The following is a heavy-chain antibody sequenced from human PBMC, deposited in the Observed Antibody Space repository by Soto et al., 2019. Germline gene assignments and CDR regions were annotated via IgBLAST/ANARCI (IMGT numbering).Heavy chain of an antibody. V-gene: IGHV3-21*01. CDR1: GFTXSSYS. CDR3: ARGSNPNYDFWSRYEMNY. Sequence: GGSLRLSCAASGFTXSSYSMNWVRQAPGKGLEWVSSISSSSSYIYYADSVKGRFTISRDNAKNSLYLQMNSLRAEDTAVYYCARGSNPNYDFWSRYEMNYWGQGTLVTVSS. CDR2: ISSSSSYI. D-gene: IGHD3-3*01. J-gene: IGHJ4*02.